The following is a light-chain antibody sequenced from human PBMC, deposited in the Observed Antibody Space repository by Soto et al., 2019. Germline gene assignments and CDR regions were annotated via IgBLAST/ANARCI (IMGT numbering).Light chain of an antibody. CDR1: SSNVGSNY. CDR3: GAWDHSLNVGV. J-gene: IGLJ3*02. CDR2: DKN. Sequence: QSVLTQPPSVSAAPGQKVIISCSGSSSNVGSNYVSWYQQLPGKAPKLLIYDKNERPSGISDRFSASKSGTSATLDITGLQTGDEADYYCGAWDHSLNVGVFGGGTKVTVL. V-gene: IGLV1-51*01.